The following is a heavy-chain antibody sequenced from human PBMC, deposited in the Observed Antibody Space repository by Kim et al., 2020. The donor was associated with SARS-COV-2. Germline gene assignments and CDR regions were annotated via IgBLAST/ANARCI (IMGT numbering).Heavy chain of an antibody. CDR2: IKDDGSEK. J-gene: IGHJ4*02. CDR1: GFTFNNYW. D-gene: IGHD3-22*01. CDR3: ARVQSYDGSGYRAQDY. V-gene: IGHV3-7*01. Sequence: GGSLRLSCEVSGFTFNNYWMTWVRQAPGKGLEWVANIKDDGSEKNYVDSVKGRFIISRDNALNSLFLQMNYLRVGDTAIYHCARVQSYDGSGYRAQDYWGRGTLVTVSS.